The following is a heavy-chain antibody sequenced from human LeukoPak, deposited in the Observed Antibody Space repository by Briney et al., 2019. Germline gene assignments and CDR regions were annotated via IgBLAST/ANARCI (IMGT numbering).Heavy chain of an antibody. V-gene: IGHV3-15*01. Sequence: GGSLRLSCAASGFTFSNAWMSWVRQAPGKGLEWAGRIKSKTDGGATDYAAPVKGRFTISRDDSKNTLYLQMNSLKTEDTAVYYCTTGDSSGYYPFDYWGQGTLVTVSS. CDR1: GFTFSNAW. D-gene: IGHD3-22*01. CDR3: TTGDSSGYYPFDY. CDR2: IKSKTDGGAT. J-gene: IGHJ4*02.